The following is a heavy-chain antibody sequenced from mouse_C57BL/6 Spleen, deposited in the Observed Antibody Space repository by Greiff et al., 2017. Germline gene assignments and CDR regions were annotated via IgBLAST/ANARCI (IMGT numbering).Heavy chain of an antibody. CDR3: AIEASLYDYDAY. V-gene: IGHV1-61*01. Sequence: QVQLQQPGAELVRPGSSVKLSCKASGYTFTSYWMDWVKQRPGQGLEWIGNIYPSDSETHYNQKFKDKATLTVDKSSSTAYMQLSSLTSEDSAVYYCAIEASLYDYDAYWGQGTLVTVSA. D-gene: IGHD2-4*01. J-gene: IGHJ3*01. CDR2: IYPSDSET. CDR1: GYTFTSYW.